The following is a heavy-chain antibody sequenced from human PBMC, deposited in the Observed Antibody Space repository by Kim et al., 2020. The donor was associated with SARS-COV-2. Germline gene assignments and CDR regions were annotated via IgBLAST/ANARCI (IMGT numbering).Heavy chain of an antibody. CDR1: GYTFTSYY. CDR3: ARQGVLRYFDWLESYYYYGMDV. J-gene: IGHJ6*02. CDR2: INPSGGST. Sequence: ASVKVSCKASGYTFTSYYMHWVRQAPGQGLEWMGIINPSGGSTSYAQKFQGRVTMTRDTSTSTVYMELSSLRSEDTAVYYCARQGVLRYFDWLESYYYYGMDVWGQGTTVTVSS. V-gene: IGHV1-46*01. D-gene: IGHD3-9*01.